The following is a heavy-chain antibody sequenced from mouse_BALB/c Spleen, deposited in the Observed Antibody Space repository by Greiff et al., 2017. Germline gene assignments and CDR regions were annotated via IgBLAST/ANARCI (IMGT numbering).Heavy chain of an antibody. CDR3: APGNYDAMDY. CDR2: IDPENGNT. CDR1: GFNIKDYY. V-gene: IGHV14-1*02. Sequence: EVKLQQSGAELVRPGALVKLSCKASGFNIKDYYMHWVKQRPEQGLEWIGWIDPENGNTIYDPKFQGKASITADTSSNTAYLQLSSLTSEDTAVYYCAPGNYDAMDYWGQGTSVTVSS. J-gene: IGHJ4*01. D-gene: IGHD2-1*01.